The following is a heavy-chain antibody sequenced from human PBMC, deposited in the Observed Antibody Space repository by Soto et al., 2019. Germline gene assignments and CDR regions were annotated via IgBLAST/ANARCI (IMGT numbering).Heavy chain of an antibody. J-gene: IGHJ4*02. D-gene: IGHD2-8*01. CDR2: ISGSGGST. Sequence: VSLGLFFAASGFPFSKYAMSLVRQAQMQWLEWVSAISGSGGSTYYADSVKGRFTISRDNAKNTLYLQMNSLRAEDTAVYYCANGLARQPGMVYAPSPDWGQGTLLTVSS. V-gene: IGHV3-23*01. CDR1: GFPFSKYA. CDR3: ANGLARQPGMVYAPSPD.